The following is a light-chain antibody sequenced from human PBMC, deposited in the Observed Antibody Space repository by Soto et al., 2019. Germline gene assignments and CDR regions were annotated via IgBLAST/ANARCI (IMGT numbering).Light chain of an antibody. J-gene: IGKJ4*01. CDR3: QQYNNWPST. CDR1: QSVYSN. CDR2: GAS. Sequence: EVMLTQSPATLSVSPGERVTLSCKASQSVYSNLAWYQQKPGQAPSLLIYGASTRATGISARFSGSGSGTEFTLTISSLQSEDFAVYYCQQYNNWPSTFGGGTKVEIK. V-gene: IGKV3-15*01.